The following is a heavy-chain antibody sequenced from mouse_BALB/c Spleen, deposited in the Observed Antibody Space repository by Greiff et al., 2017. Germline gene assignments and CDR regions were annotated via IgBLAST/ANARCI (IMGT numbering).Heavy chain of an antibody. CDR2: IYPGNVNT. V-gene: IGHV1S56*01. CDR3: ARGALWYFDV. Sequence: QVQLQQSGPELVNPGASVRISCKASGYTFTSYYIHWVKQRPGQGLEWIGWIYPGNVNTKYNEKFKGKATLTADKSSSTAYMQLSILTSEDSAVYFCARGALWYFDVWGAGTTGTVSS. J-gene: IGHJ1*01. CDR1: GYTFTSYY.